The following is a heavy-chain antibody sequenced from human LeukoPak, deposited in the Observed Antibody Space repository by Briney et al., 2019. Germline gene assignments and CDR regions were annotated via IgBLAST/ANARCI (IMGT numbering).Heavy chain of an antibody. D-gene: IGHD6-19*01. CDR1: GFTFSDSA. V-gene: IGHV3-73*01. CDR3: ARGWLLSRDY. Sequence: GGSLKLSCAASGFTFSDSALHWVRQASGKGLEWVGRIRSKANSYASAYAASVKGRFIIFRDDSKNTAYLQMNSLISEDTAVYYCARGWLLSRDYWGQGTLVTVSS. J-gene: IGHJ4*02. CDR2: IRSKANSYAS.